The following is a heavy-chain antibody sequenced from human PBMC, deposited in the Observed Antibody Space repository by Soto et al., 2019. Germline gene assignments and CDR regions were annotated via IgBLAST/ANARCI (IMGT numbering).Heavy chain of an antibody. CDR1: GGSISSYY. CDR2: IYYSGSI. J-gene: IGHJ4*02. V-gene: IGHV4-59*08. D-gene: IGHD3-16*01. Sequence: QVQLQESGPGLVKPSETLSLTCTVSGGSISSYYWSWIRQSPGKGLEWIGYIYYSGSISYNPSLMRRVTISVDTSKNQFSLKLSSVTAADTAVYYCARRLGRTFDYCGQGTLVSVSS. CDR3: ARRLGRTFDY.